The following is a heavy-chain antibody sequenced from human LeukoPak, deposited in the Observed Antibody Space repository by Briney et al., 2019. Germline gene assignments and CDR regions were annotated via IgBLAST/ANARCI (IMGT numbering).Heavy chain of an antibody. D-gene: IGHD1-26*01. V-gene: IGHV4-38-2*02. CDR3: AREKGGSYLTFDY. CDR2: IYHSGST. CDR1: GYSISSGYY. J-gene: IGHJ4*02. Sequence: SETLSLTCTVSGYSISSGYYWGWFRQPPGKGLEWIGCIYHSGSTYYNPSLRSRVTISVDTSKNQFSLKLSSVTAADTAVYYCAREKGGSYLTFDYWGQGTLVTVSS.